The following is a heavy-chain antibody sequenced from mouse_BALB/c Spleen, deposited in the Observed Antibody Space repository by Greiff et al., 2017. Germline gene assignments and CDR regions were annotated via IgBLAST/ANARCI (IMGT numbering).Heavy chain of an antibody. D-gene: IGHD2-10*01. Sequence: EVQLQQSGAELVRSGASVKLSCTASGFNITDYYMHWVKQRPEQGLEWIGWIDPENGDTEYAPKFQGKATMTADTSSNTAYLQLSSLTSEDTAVYYCNAGAYYGNYGCYWGQGTLVTVSA. J-gene: IGHJ3*01. V-gene: IGHV14-4*02. CDR2: IDPENGDT. CDR1: GFNITDYY. CDR3: NAGAYYGNYGCY.